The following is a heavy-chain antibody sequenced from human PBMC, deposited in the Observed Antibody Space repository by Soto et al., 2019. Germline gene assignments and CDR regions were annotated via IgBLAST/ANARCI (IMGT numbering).Heavy chain of an antibody. D-gene: IGHD3-3*01. J-gene: IGHJ5*02. Sequence: LSLTCAVYGGSFSGYYWSWIRQPPGKGLEWIGEINHSGSTNYNPSLKSRVTISVDTSKNQFSLKLSSVTAADTAVYYCARSRVDFWSVGRSTGIYNWFDPWGQGTLVTVSS. CDR3: ARSRVDFWSVGRSTGIYNWFDP. CDR2: INHSGST. CDR1: GGSFSGYY. V-gene: IGHV4-34*01.